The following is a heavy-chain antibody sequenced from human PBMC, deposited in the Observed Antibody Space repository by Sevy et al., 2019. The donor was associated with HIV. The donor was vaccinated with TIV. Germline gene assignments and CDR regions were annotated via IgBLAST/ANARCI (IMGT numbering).Heavy chain of an antibody. V-gene: IGHV3-33*01. CDR3: ASLPKNYYDISGYSGDDAFDI. Sequence: GGSLRLSCAASGFTFSSYGMHWVRQAPGKGLEWVAVIWNDRSNKYYADSVKGRFTISRDNSKNTLYLQMNSLRAEDTAVYYCASLPKNYYDISGYSGDDAFDIWGQGTMVTVSS. CDR1: GFTFSSYG. J-gene: IGHJ3*02. D-gene: IGHD3-22*01. CDR2: IWNDRSNK.